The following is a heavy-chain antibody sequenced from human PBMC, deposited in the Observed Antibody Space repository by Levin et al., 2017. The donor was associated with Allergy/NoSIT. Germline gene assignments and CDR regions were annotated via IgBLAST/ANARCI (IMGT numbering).Heavy chain of an antibody. CDR1: GFTFNMYW. J-gene: IGHJ4*02. Sequence: SCEASGFTFNMYWMAWLRQAPGKGLEWVANIKEDGGEKYYVDSVKGRFTISRDNSKNTLYLQMNSLRAEDTAVYYCARSHYLFDSWGQGTLVTVSS. V-gene: IGHV3-7*02. CDR3: ARSHYLFDS. CDR2: IKEDGGEK. D-gene: IGHD3-10*01.